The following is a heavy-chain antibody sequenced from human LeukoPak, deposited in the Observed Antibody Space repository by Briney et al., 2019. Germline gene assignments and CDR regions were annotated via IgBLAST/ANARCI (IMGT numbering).Heavy chain of an antibody. Sequence: GGSLRLSCAASGFTFSSYAMSWVRQAPGKGLEWVSAISGSGVSTYFAGSVKGRFTISRDNSKNTLYLQMNSLRAEDTAVYYCAKAEARPGTTSTDYWGQGTLVTVSS. CDR2: ISGSGVST. J-gene: IGHJ4*02. D-gene: IGHD1-7*01. CDR1: GFTFSSYA. V-gene: IGHV3-23*01. CDR3: AKAEARPGTTSTDY.